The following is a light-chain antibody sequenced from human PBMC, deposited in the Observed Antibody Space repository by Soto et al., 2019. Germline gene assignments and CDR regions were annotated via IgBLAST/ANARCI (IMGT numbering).Light chain of an antibody. CDR3: QSYDSGRYV. CDR2: GNS. Sequence: QSALTQPPSVSGAPGQRVTISCTGSSSNIGAGYDVHWYQQLPGTAPKLLIYGNSNRPSGVPDRFSGSKSGTSASLAITGLQAEDEADYYCQSYDSGRYVFGTGTKVTVL. CDR1: SSNIGAGYD. J-gene: IGLJ1*01. V-gene: IGLV1-40*01.